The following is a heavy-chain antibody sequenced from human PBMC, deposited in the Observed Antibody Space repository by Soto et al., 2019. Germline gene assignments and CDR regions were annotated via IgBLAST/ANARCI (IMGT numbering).Heavy chain of an antibody. J-gene: IGHJ4*02. D-gene: IGHD5-18*01. CDR1: GGSLSRYY. CDR2: IHYIGST. V-gene: IGHV4-59*01. Sequence: PSETLSITRTVSGGSLSRYYWCWIRQPPGKGLEWIGYIHYIGSTNYNPSLQSRVTISIETSKNQFSLKLNSVTAADTAVYFCARARYSYHYFDTWGQGTRVTVSS. CDR3: ARARYSYHYFDT.